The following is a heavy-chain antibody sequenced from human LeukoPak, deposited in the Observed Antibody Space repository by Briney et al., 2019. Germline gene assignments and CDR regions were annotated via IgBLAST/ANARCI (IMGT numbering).Heavy chain of an antibody. Sequence: PGGSLRLSCAASRFTFSSYEMNWVRQAPGKGLEWIGSIYYSGSTYYNPSLKSRVTISVDTSKNQFSLKLSSVTAADTAVYYCARHSPVGIFYFDYWGQGTLVTVSS. D-gene: IGHD1-26*01. J-gene: IGHJ4*02. V-gene: IGHV4-39*01. CDR1: RFTFSSYE. CDR3: ARHSPVGIFYFDY. CDR2: IYYSGST.